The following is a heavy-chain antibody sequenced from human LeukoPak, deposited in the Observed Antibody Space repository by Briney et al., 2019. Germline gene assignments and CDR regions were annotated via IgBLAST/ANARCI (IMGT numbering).Heavy chain of an antibody. D-gene: IGHD3-22*01. Sequence: GASVKASCKASGYTFTSYGISWVRQAPGQGLEWMGWISAYNGNTNYAQKLQGRVTMTTDTSTSTAYMELRSLRSDDTAVYYCARDTYDYYDSSGSNPLFDYWGQGTLVTVSS. CDR2: ISAYNGNT. CDR3: ARDTYDYYDSSGSNPLFDY. J-gene: IGHJ4*02. CDR1: GYTFTSYG. V-gene: IGHV1-18*01.